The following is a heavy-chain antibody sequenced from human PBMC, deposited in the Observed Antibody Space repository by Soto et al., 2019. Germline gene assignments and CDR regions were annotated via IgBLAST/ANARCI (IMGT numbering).Heavy chain of an antibody. Sequence: SETLSLTCTVSGGSISSYYWSWIRQPPGKGLEWIGEINHSGSTNYNPSLKSRVTISVDTSKNQFSLKLSSVTAADTAVYYCARGSVLRYFDWLLGSVGAFDIWGQGTMVTVSS. J-gene: IGHJ3*02. V-gene: IGHV4-34*01. CDR2: INHSGST. CDR3: ARGSVLRYFDWLLGSVGAFDI. CDR1: GGSISSYY. D-gene: IGHD3-9*01.